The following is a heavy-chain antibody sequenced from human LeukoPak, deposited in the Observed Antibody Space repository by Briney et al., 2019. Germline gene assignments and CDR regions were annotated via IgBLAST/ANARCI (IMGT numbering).Heavy chain of an antibody. CDR1: GGSISSYY. CDR2: IYSSGST. D-gene: IGHD4-23*01. V-gene: IGHV4-4*07. J-gene: IGHJ4*02. Sequence: SETLSLTCTVSGGSISSYYWSRVRQPAGKGLEWIGRIYSSGSTNYNPSLQSRVTMSVDTSKNQFSLKLSSVTAADTAVYYCARETGGLYYFDYWGQGTLVAVSS. CDR3: ARETGGLYYFDY.